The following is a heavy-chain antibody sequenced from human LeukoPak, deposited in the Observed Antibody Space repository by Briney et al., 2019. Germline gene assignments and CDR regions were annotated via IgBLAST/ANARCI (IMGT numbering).Heavy chain of an antibody. CDR1: GGSISSGGYY. CDR2: IYHSGST. D-gene: IGHD6-6*01. V-gene: IGHV4-30-2*01. Sequence: PSETLSLTCTVSGGSISSGGYYWSWIRQPPGKGLEWIGYIYHSGSTYYNPSLKSRVTISVDRSKNQFSLKLSSVTAADTAVYYCARHDIEYSSSSGDYWGQGTLVTVSS. J-gene: IGHJ4*02. CDR3: ARHDIEYSSSSGDY.